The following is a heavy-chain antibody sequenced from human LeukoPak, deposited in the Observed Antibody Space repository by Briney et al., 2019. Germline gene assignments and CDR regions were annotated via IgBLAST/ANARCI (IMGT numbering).Heavy chain of an antibody. J-gene: IGHJ4*02. CDR3: ARETVMGVDY. D-gene: IGHD4-11*01. Sequence: SETLSLTCTVSGDSISSYYWSWFRQPPGKRLEYIGFIYYSGSTNYNPSLQSRVTISVDTSKNQFSLKLSSVTAADTAVYYCARETVMGVDYWGQGTLVTVSS. CDR1: GDSISSYY. CDR2: IYYSGST. V-gene: IGHV4-59*12.